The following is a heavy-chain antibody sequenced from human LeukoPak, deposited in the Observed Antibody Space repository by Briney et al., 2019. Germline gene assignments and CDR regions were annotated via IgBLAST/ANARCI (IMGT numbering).Heavy chain of an antibody. CDR3: ARDLFVNLRSSWYPDYGMDV. J-gene: IGHJ6*02. V-gene: IGHV4-4*07. Sequence: SETLSLTCTVSGGSISSYFWSWIRQPAGKGLEWIGRIYTSGSTNYNPSLKSRVTMSVDTSKNQFSLKLSSVTAADTAVSYCARDLFVNLRSSWYPDYGMDVWGQGTTVTVSS. CDR2: IYTSGST. CDR1: GGSISSYF. D-gene: IGHD6-13*01.